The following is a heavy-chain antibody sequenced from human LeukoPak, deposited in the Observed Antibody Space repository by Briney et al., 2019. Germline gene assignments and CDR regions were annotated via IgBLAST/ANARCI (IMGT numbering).Heavy chain of an antibody. CDR2: IYHSGST. D-gene: IGHD3-10*01. Sequence: SQTLSLTCTVSGYSISSGYYWGWIRQPPGKGLEWIGSIYHSGSTYYNPSLKSRVTISVDTSKNQFSLKLSSVTAADTAVYYCAREELWFGELLDAFDIWGQGTMVTVSS. CDR3: AREELWFGELLDAFDI. J-gene: IGHJ3*02. V-gene: IGHV4-38-2*02. CDR1: GYSISSGYY.